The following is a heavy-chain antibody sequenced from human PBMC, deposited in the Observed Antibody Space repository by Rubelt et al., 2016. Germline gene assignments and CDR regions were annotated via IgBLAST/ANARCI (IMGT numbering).Heavy chain of an antibody. CDR3: ARLGIVVVPAAIPDY. D-gene: IGHD2-2*02. Sequence: EVQLVQSGAEVKKPGESLKISCKGSGYSFTSYWIGWVRQMPGKGLEWMGIIYPGDSDTRYSPAFQGQGTSSADKSISTAYLQWSSLKASDTAMYYCARLGIVVVPAAIPDYWGQGTLVTVSS. CDR1: GYSFTSYW. J-gene: IGHJ4*02. CDR2: IYPGDSDT. V-gene: IGHV5-51*01.